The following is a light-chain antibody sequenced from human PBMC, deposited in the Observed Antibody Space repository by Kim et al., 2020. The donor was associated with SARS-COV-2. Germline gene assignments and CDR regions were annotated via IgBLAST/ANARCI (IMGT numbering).Light chain of an antibody. CDR2: EDN. J-gene: IGLJ2*01. V-gene: IGLV6-57*04. CDR3: LSYDSSKDV. Sequence: NFMLTQPHSVSESPGKTVTISCTRSSGSIASNYVQWYQQRPGSAPTTVIYEDNQRPSGVPDRFSGSIDSSSNSASLTISGLKTEDEADYYCLSYDSSKDVFGGGTQHTVL. CDR1: SGSIASNY.